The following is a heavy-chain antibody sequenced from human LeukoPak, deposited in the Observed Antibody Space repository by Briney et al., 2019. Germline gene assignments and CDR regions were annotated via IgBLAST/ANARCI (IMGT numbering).Heavy chain of an antibody. CDR2: ISYNGSP. D-gene: IGHD2-2*01. Sequence: SETLSLTCSVSGGSISTYNWNWIRQPPGKGLEWIGYISYNGSPDYNPSFKSRVTMAVDTSKGHFSLKLTSLTAADTAVYYCARFRSTSSWHREVFDYWGQGTLVTVSS. CDR1: GGSISTYN. CDR3: ARFRSTSSWHREVFDY. V-gene: IGHV4-59*08. J-gene: IGHJ4*02.